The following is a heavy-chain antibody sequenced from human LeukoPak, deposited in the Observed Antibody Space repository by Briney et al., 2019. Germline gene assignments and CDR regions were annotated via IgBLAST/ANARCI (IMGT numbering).Heavy chain of an antibody. CDR2: ISGSGGST. V-gene: IGHV3-23*01. J-gene: IGHJ4*02. CDR1: GFTFSSYA. CDR3: AKGRYCSGGSCYPHFDY. D-gene: IGHD2-15*01. Sequence: GGSLRLSCAASGFTFSSYAMSWVRQAPGKGLEWVSAISGSGGSTYYADSVKGRFTISRDNSKNTLYLQTNSLRAEDTAVYYCAKGRYCSGGSCYPHFDYWGQGTLVTVSS.